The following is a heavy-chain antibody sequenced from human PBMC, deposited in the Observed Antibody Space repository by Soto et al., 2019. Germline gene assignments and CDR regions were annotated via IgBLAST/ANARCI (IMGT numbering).Heavy chain of an antibody. CDR1: GGSISTGGYY. CDR3: ARFYYASGSLIVRAPDY. J-gene: IGHJ4*02. V-gene: IGHV4-31*03. CDR2: IYYSGSA. Sequence: QVQLQESGPGLVKPSQTLSLTCTVSGGSISTGGYYWSWIRQHPGKGLEWIGDIYYSGSAYYNPSLQSRLTMSVDTSKNQFSLKLNSVTAADTAVYYCARFYYASGSLIVRAPDYWGQGTLVTVSS. D-gene: IGHD3-10*01.